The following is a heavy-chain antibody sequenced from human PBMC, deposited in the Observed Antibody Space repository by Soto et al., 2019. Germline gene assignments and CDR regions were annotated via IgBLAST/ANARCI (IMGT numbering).Heavy chain of an antibody. J-gene: IGHJ3*02. D-gene: IGHD3-22*01. CDR3: ARGHSTYYYDSSASPNAFDI. CDR1: GFTFISYA. Sequence: LRLSFAASGFTFISYAMHWVRQAPGKGLEWVAVISYDGSNKYYADSVKGRFTISRDNSKNTLYLQMNSLRAEDTAVYYCARGHSTYYYDSSASPNAFDIWGQGTMVTV. CDR2: ISYDGSNK. V-gene: IGHV3-30-3*01.